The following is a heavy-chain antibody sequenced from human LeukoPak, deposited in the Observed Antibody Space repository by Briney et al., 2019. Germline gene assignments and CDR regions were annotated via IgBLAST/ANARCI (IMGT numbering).Heavy chain of an antibody. V-gene: IGHV4-34*01. CDR2: INHSGST. Sequence: SETLSLTCAVYGGSFSGYYRSWIRQPPGKGLEWIGEINHSGSTNYNPSLKSRVTISVDTSKNQFSLKLSSVTAADTAVYYCAREASYDFWSGYYGGGPYYFDYWGQGTLVTVSS. CDR1: GGSFSGYY. CDR3: AREASYDFWSGYYGGGPYYFDY. J-gene: IGHJ4*02. D-gene: IGHD3-3*01.